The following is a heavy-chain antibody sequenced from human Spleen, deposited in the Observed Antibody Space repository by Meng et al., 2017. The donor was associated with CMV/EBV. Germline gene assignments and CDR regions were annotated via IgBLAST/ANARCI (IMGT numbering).Heavy chain of an antibody. V-gene: IGHV3-21*01. CDR2: ISSSSSYI. J-gene: IGHJ5*02. CDR1: GFTFSSYS. Sequence: GESLKISCAASGFTFSSYSMNWVRQAPGKGLEWVSSISSSSSYIYYADSVKGRFTISRDNAKNSLYLQMNSLKAEDTAVYYCARDFAGQVDPWGQGTLVTVSS. CDR3: ARDFAGQVDP.